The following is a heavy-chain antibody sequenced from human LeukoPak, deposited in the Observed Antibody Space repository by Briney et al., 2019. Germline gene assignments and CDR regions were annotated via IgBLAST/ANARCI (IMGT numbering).Heavy chain of an antibody. V-gene: IGHV3-21*04. CDR1: GFTFSSYS. J-gene: IGHJ3*02. CDR2: ISSSSSYI. CDR3: ARPGGYSYAMHDAFDI. Sequence: GGSLRLSCAASGFTFSSYSMNWVRQAPGKGLEWVSSISSSSSYIYYADSVKGRFTISRDNAKNSLYLQMNSLRAEDTAVYYCARPGGYSYAMHDAFDIWGQGTMVTVSS. D-gene: IGHD5-18*01.